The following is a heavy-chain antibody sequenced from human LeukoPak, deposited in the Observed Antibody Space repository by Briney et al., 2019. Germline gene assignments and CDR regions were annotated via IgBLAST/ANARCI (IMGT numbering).Heavy chain of an antibody. CDR2: INTNTGNP. V-gene: IGHV7-4-1*01. CDR3: ARGGMVYALDY. CDR1: GYTFTSYA. Sequence: ASVKVSCKASGYTFTSYAMNWVRQAPGQGREWMGWINTNTGNPTYAQGFTGRFVFSLDTSVSTAYLQICSLKAEDTAVYYCARGGMVYALDYWGQGTLVTVSS. D-gene: IGHD2-8*01. J-gene: IGHJ4*02.